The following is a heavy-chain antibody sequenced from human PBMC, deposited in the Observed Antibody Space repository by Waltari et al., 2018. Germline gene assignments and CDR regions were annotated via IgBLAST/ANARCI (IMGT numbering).Heavy chain of an antibody. CDR2: PYASGTT. D-gene: IGHD5-12*01. J-gene: IGHJ5*02. CDR1: GAVMSGLA. Sequence: QVQLQESGPGLVLPSETLSLTCTVSGAVMSGLACAWIRQAPGQGLEWIAYPYASGTTNYNPAFTSRVSISVDTSKNQFSLTLTSVTAADTAIYFCARHVIRVATDPLNWFDTWGQGMLVTVSS. CDR3: ARHVIRVATDPLNWFDT. V-gene: IGHV4-59*08.